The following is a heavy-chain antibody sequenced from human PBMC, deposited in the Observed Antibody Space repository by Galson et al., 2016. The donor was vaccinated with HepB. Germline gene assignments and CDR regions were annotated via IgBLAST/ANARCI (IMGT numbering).Heavy chain of an antibody. V-gene: IGHV3-21*01. Sequence: SLRLSCAASGFTFSWFGMRWVRQAPGKGLEWVSSISSSSSYIYYADSVKGRFTISRDNAKNSLYLQMNSLRAEDTAVYYCARGDIVGAIFDYWGQGTLVTVSS. D-gene: IGHD1-26*01. CDR3: ARGDIVGAIFDY. J-gene: IGHJ4*02. CDR2: ISSSSSYI. CDR1: GFTFSWFG.